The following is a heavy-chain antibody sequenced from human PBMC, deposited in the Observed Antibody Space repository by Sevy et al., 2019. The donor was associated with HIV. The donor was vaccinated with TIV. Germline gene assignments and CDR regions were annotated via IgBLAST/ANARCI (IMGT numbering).Heavy chain of an antibody. V-gene: IGHV5-51*01. CDR1: AYKFSSYW. J-gene: IGHJ4*02. Sequence: GESLKISCKASAYKFSSYWIAWVRQVPGKGLEWVGLIYPRDSDTKYSPSFQGRVTISTDRSIDTAYLQWRSLRASDSAMYYCAVWGGLEVDKVNSYPTPFDFWGQGTMVTVSS. CDR3: AVWGGLEVDKVNSYPTPFDF. CDR2: IYPRDSDT. D-gene: IGHD2-15*01.